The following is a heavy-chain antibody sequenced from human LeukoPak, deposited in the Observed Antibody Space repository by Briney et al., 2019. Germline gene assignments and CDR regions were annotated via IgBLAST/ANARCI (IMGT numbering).Heavy chain of an antibody. V-gene: IGHV4-59*01. J-gene: IGHJ4*02. CDR2: IYSSGNT. D-gene: IGHD4-23*01. CDR1: GGSISSYY. Sequence: SETLSLTCTVSGGSISSYYWSWIRQPPGKGLEWIGYIYSSGNTNYNPSLRSRVTISVDTSKNHFSLKLSSVTAADTAVYYCAREVAGVIHPFDYWGQGTLVTVSS. CDR3: AREVAGVIHPFDY.